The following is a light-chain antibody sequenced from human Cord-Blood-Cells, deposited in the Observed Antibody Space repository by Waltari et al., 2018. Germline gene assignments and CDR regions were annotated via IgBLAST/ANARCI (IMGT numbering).Light chain of an antibody. CDR2: GAS. Sequence: VLTQSPGTLSLSPGERATLSCRASQSVSSSYLAWYQQKPGQAPRLLIYGASSRATGIPDRFSGSGSGTDFTLTISRLEPEDFAVYYCQQYGSSPWTFGQGTKVEIK. V-gene: IGKV3-20*01. J-gene: IGKJ1*01. CDR1: QSVSSSY. CDR3: QQYGSSPWT.